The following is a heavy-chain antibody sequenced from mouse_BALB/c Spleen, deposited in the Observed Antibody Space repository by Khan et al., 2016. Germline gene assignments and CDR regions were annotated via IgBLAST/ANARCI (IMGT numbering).Heavy chain of an antibody. CDR3: ARASSWVAY. J-gene: IGHJ3*01. CDR2: INSTGGST. CDR1: GFTFRTYG. V-gene: IGHV5-6-3*01. Sequence: EVALVESGGGLVQPGGSLKFSCAASGFTFRTYGMSWVRQTPDKRLELVATINSTGGSTYYQDSVKGRFTISRDNATNTLYLQMSSLKSEDTAMYYCARASSWVAYWGQGTLVTVAA.